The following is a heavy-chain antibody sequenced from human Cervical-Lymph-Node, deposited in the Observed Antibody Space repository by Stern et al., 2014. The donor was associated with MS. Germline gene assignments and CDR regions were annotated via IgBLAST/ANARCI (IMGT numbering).Heavy chain of an antibody. D-gene: IGHD3-22*01. CDR3: ARDRSDSSGYYYFDY. CDR1: GGSISSYF. CDR2: IYYSGST. V-gene: IGHV4-59*01. Sequence: QLQLQESGPGLVKPSETLSLTCTVSGGSISSYFWSWIRQPPGKGLEWIGDIYYSGSTNYNPSLKSRVTISVDTSKNQFSLKLTSVTAADTAVYYCARDRSDSSGYYYFDYWGQGTLVTVSS. J-gene: IGHJ4*02.